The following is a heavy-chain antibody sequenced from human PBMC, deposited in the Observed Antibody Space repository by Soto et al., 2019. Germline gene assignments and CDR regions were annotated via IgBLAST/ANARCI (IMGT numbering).Heavy chain of an antibody. CDR3: AGRRDGYNYNGFDV. CDR2: IYPGDSDT. V-gene: IGHV5-51*01. J-gene: IGHJ3*01. D-gene: IGHD1-1*01. Sequence: PGESLKISCKGSGYRFSSQWIGWVRQMPGKGLEWMGLIYPGDSDTIYNPSFQGHVTMSADRSINAAYLQWSRLNASDTAIYLCAGRRDGYNYNGFDVWGQGTMVTVSS. CDR1: GYRFSSQW.